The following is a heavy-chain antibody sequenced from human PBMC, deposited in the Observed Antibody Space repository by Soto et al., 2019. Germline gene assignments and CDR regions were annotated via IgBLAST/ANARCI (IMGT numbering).Heavy chain of an antibody. CDR1: VYDFATYW. CDR3: ARHRYNSGPTDNDMDV. Sequence: PGESLKISCKGSVYDFATYWIGWVRQMPGKGLEWMGIIYPGDSDTKYSPSFQGQVTISVDKSISTAYLQWSSLKASDTAMYYCARHRYNSGPTDNDMDVWGQGTTVTVSS. D-gene: IGHD6-19*01. V-gene: IGHV5-51*01. J-gene: IGHJ6*02. CDR2: IYPGDSDT.